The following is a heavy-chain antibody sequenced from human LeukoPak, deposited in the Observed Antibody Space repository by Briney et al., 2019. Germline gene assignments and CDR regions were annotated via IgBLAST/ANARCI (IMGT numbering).Heavy chain of an antibody. Sequence: GGSLRLSCAASGFTFSDHFLDWVRQAPGKGLEWVGRTRNKANSYITEYAASVKGRFTISRDDSKNSLCLQMSSLKTDDTAMYYCASIRGTFGYWGQGTLVTVSP. CDR1: GFTFSDHF. CDR2: TRNKANSYIT. CDR3: ASIRGTFGY. J-gene: IGHJ4*02. V-gene: IGHV3-72*01. D-gene: IGHD1-1*01.